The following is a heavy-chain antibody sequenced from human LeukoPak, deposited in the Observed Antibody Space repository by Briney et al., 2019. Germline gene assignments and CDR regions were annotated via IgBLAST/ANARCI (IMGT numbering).Heavy chain of an antibody. CDR3: AREGNIIRFLND. Sequence: SETLSLTCTVSGGSISGYYWSWIRQPAGKGLEWIGRIYTSGSTNYNPSLKSRVTVSVDTSKHQFSLKLTSVTAADTAVYYCAREGNIIRFLNDWGQGTLVTVSS. CDR2: IYTSGST. CDR1: GGSISGYY. J-gene: IGHJ4*02. D-gene: IGHD3-3*01. V-gene: IGHV4-4*07.